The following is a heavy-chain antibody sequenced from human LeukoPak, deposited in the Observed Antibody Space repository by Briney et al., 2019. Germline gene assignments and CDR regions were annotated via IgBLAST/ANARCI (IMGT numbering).Heavy chain of an antibody. Sequence: SETLSLTCTVSGYSISSGYYWGWIRQPPGKGLEWIGSIYHSGRTFYNPSLKSRVTISVDTSKNQFSLKLSSVTAADTAVYYCARRITGTTSDSFDYWGQGTLVTVSS. D-gene: IGHD1-20*01. CDR1: GYSISSGYY. J-gene: IGHJ4*02. V-gene: IGHV4-38-2*02. CDR3: ARRITGTTSDSFDY. CDR2: IYHSGRT.